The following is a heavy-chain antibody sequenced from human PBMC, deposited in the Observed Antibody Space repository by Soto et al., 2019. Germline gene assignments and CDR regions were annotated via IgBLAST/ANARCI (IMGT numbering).Heavy chain of an antibody. CDR2: FSYSGSL. D-gene: IGHD1-20*01. CDR3: AGGPRYWSFAL. CDR1: VGSSRAYH. V-gene: IGHV4-34*01. Sequence: TCSGYVGSSRAYHWSWIRQSPGEGLEWIGEFSYSGSLNYNPSLKRRVAVSLDTSTDHFSLTMTSVTAADTGVYFCAGGPRYWSFALWGRGTLVTVSS. J-gene: IGHJ2*01.